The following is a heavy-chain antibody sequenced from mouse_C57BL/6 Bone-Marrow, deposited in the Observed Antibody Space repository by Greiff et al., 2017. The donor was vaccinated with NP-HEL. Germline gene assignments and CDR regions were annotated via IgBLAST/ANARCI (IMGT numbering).Heavy chain of an antibody. J-gene: IGHJ4*01. Sequence: QVQLQQPGAELVKPGASVKLSCKASGYTFTSYWMQWVKQRPGQGLEWIGEIDPSDSYTNYNQKFKGKATLTVDTSSSTAYMQLRSLTSEDSAVYYCARPVYSNYVDYYARDYWGQGTSVTVSS. D-gene: IGHD2-5*01. V-gene: IGHV1-50*01. CDR2: IDPSDSYT. CDR3: ARPVYSNYVDYYARDY. CDR1: GYTFTSYW.